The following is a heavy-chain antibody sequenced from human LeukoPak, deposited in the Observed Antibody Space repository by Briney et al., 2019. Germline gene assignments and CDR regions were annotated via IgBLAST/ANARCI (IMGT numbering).Heavy chain of an antibody. CDR1: GGSFSGYY. Sequence: PSETLSLTCAVYGGSFSGYYWSWIRQPPGKGLEWIGEINHSGSTNYNPSLKSRVTISVDTSKNQFSLKLSSVTATDTAVYYCARSRYCSSTSCYTHQGIVVAGHLDYWGQGTLVTVSS. CDR3: ARSRYCSSTSCYTHQGIVVAGHLDY. J-gene: IGHJ4*02. V-gene: IGHV4-34*01. CDR2: INHSGST. D-gene: IGHD2-2*02.